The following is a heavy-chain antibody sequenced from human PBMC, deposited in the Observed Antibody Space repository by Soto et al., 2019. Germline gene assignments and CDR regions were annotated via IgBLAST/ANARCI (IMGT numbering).Heavy chain of an antibody. D-gene: IGHD5-12*01. Sequence: EVQLVESGGGWVQPGRSLRLSCAASGFTFDDYAMHWVRQAPGKGLEWVSGISWNSGRIGYADSVKGRFTISRDSAKNSLYLQMNSLRAEDTALYYCAKDSAYSGYGFFDCWGQGTLVTVSS. CDR2: ISWNSGRI. V-gene: IGHV3-9*01. CDR3: AKDSAYSGYGFFDC. J-gene: IGHJ4*02. CDR1: GFTFDDYA.